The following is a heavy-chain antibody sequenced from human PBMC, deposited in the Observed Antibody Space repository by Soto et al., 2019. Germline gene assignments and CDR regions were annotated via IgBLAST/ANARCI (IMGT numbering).Heavy chain of an antibody. D-gene: IGHD5-18*01. Sequence: QVQLVESGGGVVQPGRSLRLSCAASGFTFSSYGMHWVRQAPGKGLEWVAVIWYDGSNKYYADSVKGRFTISRDNSKDTLYLQMNSLRAEDTAVYYCARDEIQAFDIWGQGTMVTVSS. V-gene: IGHV3-33*01. CDR3: ARDEIQAFDI. CDR2: IWYDGSNK. J-gene: IGHJ3*02. CDR1: GFTFSSYG.